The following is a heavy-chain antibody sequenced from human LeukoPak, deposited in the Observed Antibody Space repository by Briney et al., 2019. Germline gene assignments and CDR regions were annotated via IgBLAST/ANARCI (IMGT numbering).Heavy chain of an antibody. D-gene: IGHD4-17*01. Sequence: SVKVSCKASGHTFDRFPINWVRLAPGQGLEWMGRIIPVFDMTHYAPKFRGRITMTADTSTTTVYMELRSLKSEDTAVYFCAKGPHDYGDFVYLWGQGTRVTVSS. J-gene: IGHJ5*02. CDR1: GHTFDRFP. CDR3: AKGPHDYGDFVYL. CDR2: IIPVFDMT. V-gene: IGHV1-69*04.